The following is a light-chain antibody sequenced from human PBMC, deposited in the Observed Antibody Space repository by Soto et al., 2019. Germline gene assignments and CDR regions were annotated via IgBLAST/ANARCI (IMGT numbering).Light chain of an antibody. CDR2: EVS. CDR1: SSDVGAYNY. Sequence: QSVLTQPASVSGSPGQSITISCTGTSSDVGAYNYVSWYQQHPGKAPTLMISEVSNRPSGVSNRFSGSKSGNAASLTISGLQAEDEADYYCSSYTGSNMGVFGNGTKLTV. CDR3: SSYTGSNMGV. V-gene: IGLV2-14*01. J-gene: IGLJ1*01.